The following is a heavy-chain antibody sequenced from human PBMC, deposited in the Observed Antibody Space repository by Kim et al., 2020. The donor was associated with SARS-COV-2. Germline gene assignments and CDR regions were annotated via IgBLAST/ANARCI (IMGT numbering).Heavy chain of an antibody. Sequence: YSQKFQGRVTITRDTSASTAYMELSSLRSEDTAVYYCASYSSGWPLFNYWGQGTLVTVSS. CDR3: ASYSSGWPLFNY. J-gene: IGHJ4*02. V-gene: IGHV1-3*01. D-gene: IGHD6-19*01.